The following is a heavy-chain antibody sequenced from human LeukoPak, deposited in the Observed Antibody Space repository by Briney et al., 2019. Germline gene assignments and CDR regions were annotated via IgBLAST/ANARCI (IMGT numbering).Heavy chain of an antibody. CDR1: GYTFTGYY. Sequence: ASVKVSCKASGYTFTGYYMHWVRQAPGQGLEWMGWINPNSGGTNYAQKFQGRVTMTRDTSISTAYMELSRLRPDETAVYYCARDLVGSNYYDSSGYFNWFDPWGQGTLVTVSS. D-gene: IGHD3-22*01. CDR3: ARDLVGSNYYDSSGYFNWFDP. CDR2: INPNSGGT. J-gene: IGHJ5*02. V-gene: IGHV1-2*02.